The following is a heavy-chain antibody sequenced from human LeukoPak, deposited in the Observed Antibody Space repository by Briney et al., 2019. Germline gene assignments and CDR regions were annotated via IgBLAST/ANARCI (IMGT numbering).Heavy chain of an antibody. CDR2: ISGSGSIT. J-gene: IGHJ3*02. V-gene: IGHV3-23*01. CDR1: GFTFSSYA. D-gene: IGHD3-3*01. Sequence: GGSLRLSCAASGFTFSSYAMSWVRQAPGKGLEWVSAISGSGSITYYADSVKGRFTISRDNSKNTLYLQMNSLRAEDTAVYYCAKHTIFGVGAPGAFDIWGQGTMVTVSS. CDR3: AKHTIFGVGAPGAFDI.